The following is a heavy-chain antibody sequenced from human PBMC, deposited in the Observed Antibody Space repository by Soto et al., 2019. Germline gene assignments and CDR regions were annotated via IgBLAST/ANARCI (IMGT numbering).Heavy chain of an antibody. Sequence: QVQLVQSGAEVKKPGSSVKVSCKASGGTFSSYAISWVRQAPGQGLEWMGGIIPISGTANYAQKFQARVTITADESTSTAYMELSSQRSEDTAVYYCARSQGSSTSLEIYYYYYYGMDVWGQGTTVTVSS. CDR3: ARSQGSSTSLEIYYYYYYGMDV. J-gene: IGHJ6*02. CDR1: GGTFSSYA. D-gene: IGHD2-2*01. V-gene: IGHV1-69*01. CDR2: IIPISGTA.